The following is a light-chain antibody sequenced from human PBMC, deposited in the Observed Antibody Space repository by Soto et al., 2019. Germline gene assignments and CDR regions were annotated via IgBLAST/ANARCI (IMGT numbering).Light chain of an antibody. CDR2: GAS. Sequence: EIVMSQSPATLSVSPGERATLTCRASQSVSSNLAWYQQKPGQAPRLLIYGASTRATGIPARFSGSGSVPEFTLTVSSLQSEDFAVFYCQQYSNCPPYTFGQGTKLEIK. CDR3: QQYSNCPPYT. V-gene: IGKV3-15*01. J-gene: IGKJ2*01. CDR1: QSVSSN.